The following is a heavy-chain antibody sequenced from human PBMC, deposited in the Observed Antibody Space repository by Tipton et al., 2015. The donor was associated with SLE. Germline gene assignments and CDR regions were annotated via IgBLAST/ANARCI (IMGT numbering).Heavy chain of an antibody. J-gene: IGHJ4*02. Sequence: GSLRLSCAASGFSFSSYWMNWVRQAPGKGLEWVANINQDGSEKYYVDSLKGRFTISRDNAKHSLYLQINSLRAEDTAVYFCARIRAYDFWSAYSPFDYWGQGTLVTVSS. CDR2: INQDGSEK. V-gene: IGHV3-7*05. CDR1: GFSFSSYW. CDR3: ARIRAYDFWSAYSPFDY. D-gene: IGHD3-3*01.